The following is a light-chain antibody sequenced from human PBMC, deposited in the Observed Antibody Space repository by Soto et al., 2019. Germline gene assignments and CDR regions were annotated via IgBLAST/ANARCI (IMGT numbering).Light chain of an antibody. CDR2: GAS. V-gene: IGKV3-15*01. CDR1: QSVSSN. J-gene: IGKJ2*01. CDR3: QQYNIRPYT. Sequence: EIVLTQSPGTLSVSPGERATLSCRASQSVSSNLAWYQQKPGQAPRLLIYGASTRATGVPGRFSGSGSATEFTLTISSLESADFAVYYCQQYNIRPYTFGQGTKVDIK.